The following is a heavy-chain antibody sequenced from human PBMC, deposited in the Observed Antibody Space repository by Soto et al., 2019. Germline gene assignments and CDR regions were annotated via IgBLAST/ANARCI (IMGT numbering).Heavy chain of an antibody. D-gene: IGHD3-10*01. CDR2: IYYSGST. CDR3: ARGRGVDNWFDP. CDR1: GGSISSGGYY. V-gene: IGHV4-31*03. Sequence: QVQLQESGPGLVKPSQTLSLTCTVSGGSISSGGYYWSWIRQHPGKGLEWIGYIYYSGSTYYNPSLKSRVTIAVDTSKNQFYLKLSSVTAADTAVYYCARGRGVDNWFDPWGQGTLVTVSS. J-gene: IGHJ5*02.